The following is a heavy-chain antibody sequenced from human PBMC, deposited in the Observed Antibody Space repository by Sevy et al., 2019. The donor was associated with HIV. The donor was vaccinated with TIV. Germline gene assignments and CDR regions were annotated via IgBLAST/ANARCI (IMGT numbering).Heavy chain of an antibody. Sequence: GGSLRLSCAVSGFSFDSYGMTWVRQAPGKGLEWVSGISGSGSRTYYADSVKGRFIISRDNSKNTLDLQMNSLRSEDTAIDYCGEGGGGHYDPDEIGYYFYYYNMDVWGKGTTVTVSS. CDR3: GEGGGGHYDPDEIGYYFYYYNMDV. D-gene: IGHD3-22*01. CDR2: ISGSGSRT. V-gene: IGHV3-23*01. CDR1: GFSFDSYG. J-gene: IGHJ6*03.